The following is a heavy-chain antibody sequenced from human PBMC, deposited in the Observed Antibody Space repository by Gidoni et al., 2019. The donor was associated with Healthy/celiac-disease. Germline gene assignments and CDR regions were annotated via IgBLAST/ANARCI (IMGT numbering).Heavy chain of an antibody. Sequence: HVQLQASGPGLVKPSQTLSLTCTVSGVSISSGDYYWSWIRQPPGKGLEWIGYIYYSGSTYYNTSIKSRGNISVDTSKNQFSLKLSSVTAADTAVYYCARENRGPSYFLWGQGTLVTVSS. CDR1: GVSISSGDYY. CDR3: ARENRGPSYFL. CDR2: IYYSGST. D-gene: IGHD3-10*01. V-gene: IGHV4-30-4*01. J-gene: IGHJ4*02.